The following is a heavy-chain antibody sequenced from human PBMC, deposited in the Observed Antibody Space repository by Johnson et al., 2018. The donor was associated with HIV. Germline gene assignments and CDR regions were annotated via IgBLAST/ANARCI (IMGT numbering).Heavy chain of an antibody. J-gene: IGHJ3*02. CDR3: ARKGDAFDI. Sequence: VQLVESGGGVVQPGGSLSLSCAASGSTFSNFWMSWVRQAPGKGLEWVANINQDGSEKYYVDSVKGRFTVSRDNAKNSLYLQMSSLRAVDTAIYYCARKGDAFDIWGQGTMVTVSS. V-gene: IGHV3-7*05. CDR1: GSTFSNFW. CDR2: INQDGSEK.